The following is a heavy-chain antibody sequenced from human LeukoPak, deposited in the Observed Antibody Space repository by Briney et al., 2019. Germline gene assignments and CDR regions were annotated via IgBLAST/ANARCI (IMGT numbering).Heavy chain of an antibody. J-gene: IGHJ5*02. CDR1: GGSFSDYY. CDR2: INHSGST. D-gene: IGHD1-26*01. CDR3: ALVGATNWFDP. V-gene: IGHV4-34*01. Sequence: SETLSLTCAIYGGSFSDYYWSWVRQPPGKGLEWIGEINHSGSTNYNPSLTSRVTMSVDTSKNQFSLKLSSVTAADTAVYYCALVGATNWFDPWGQGTLVTVSS.